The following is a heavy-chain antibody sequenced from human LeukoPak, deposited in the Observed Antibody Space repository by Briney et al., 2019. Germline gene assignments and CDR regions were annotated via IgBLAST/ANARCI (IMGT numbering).Heavy chain of an antibody. V-gene: IGHV3-23*01. CDR2: TSSSDAGT. CDR3: AKAPVTSCRGAYCYPFDS. Sequence: GGSLRLSCAASGFTLSTYATSWVRQTPGKGLEWVAATSSSDAGTYHADSVRGRFTISRDNSKTTLYLQMNSLRAEDAAVYFCAKAPVTSCRGAYCYPFDSWGQGTLVTVSS. J-gene: IGHJ4*02. CDR1: GFTLSTYA. D-gene: IGHD2-21*01.